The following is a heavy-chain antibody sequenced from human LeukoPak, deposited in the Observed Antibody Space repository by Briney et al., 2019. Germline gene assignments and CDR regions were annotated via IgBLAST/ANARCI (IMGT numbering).Heavy chain of an antibody. CDR1: GGSISSSSNYY. CDR2: IYYSGST. CDR3: ARDRGGYTYGHDY. V-gene: IGHV4-39*07. Sequence: SETLSLTCSVSGGSISSSSNYYWGWIRQPPGKGLEWIGSIYYSGSTYYNTSLKSRVTISVDTSKNQFSLKLSSVTAADTAVYYCARDRGGYTYGHDYWGQGTLVTVSS. J-gene: IGHJ4*02. D-gene: IGHD5-18*01.